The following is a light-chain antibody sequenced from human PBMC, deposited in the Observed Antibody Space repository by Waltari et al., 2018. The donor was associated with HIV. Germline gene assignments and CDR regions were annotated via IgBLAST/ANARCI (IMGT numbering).Light chain of an antibody. Sequence: EIVLTQSPGTLSLSPGERATLSVRASQSVRSSYLAWYQQKPGQAPRLLIYGASSRATGIPDRFSGSGSGTDFTLTISRLEPEDFAVYYCQQYGSSIFTFGPGTKVDIK. V-gene: IGKV3-20*01. CDR3: QQYGSSIFT. J-gene: IGKJ3*01. CDR2: GAS. CDR1: QSVRSSY.